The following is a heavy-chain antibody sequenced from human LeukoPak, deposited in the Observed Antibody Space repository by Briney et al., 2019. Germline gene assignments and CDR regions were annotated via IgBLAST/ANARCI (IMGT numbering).Heavy chain of an antibody. Sequence: PGGSLRLSCAASGFTFSSYWKHWGRQGPGKGLVRVSRINTDGSSTHYADSVKGRFTISRDNAKNTLSLQINSLRAEDTAVYYCASLYLRPWGQGTLVTVSS. CDR3: ASLYLRP. D-gene: IGHD2/OR15-2a*01. CDR1: GFTFSSYW. CDR2: INTDGSST. J-gene: IGHJ4*02. V-gene: IGHV3-74*01.